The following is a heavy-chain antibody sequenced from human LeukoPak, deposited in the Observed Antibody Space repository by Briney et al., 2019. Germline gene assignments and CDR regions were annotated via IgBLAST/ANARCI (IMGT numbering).Heavy chain of an antibody. CDR3: ASKLGYGEMDV. J-gene: IGHJ6*04. CDR1: GFSFSTYN. CDR2: ITSGSSYI. Sequence: GGSLRLSCAASGFSFSTYNMNWVRQAPGQRLEWVSSITSGSSYIYYADSVKGRFTISRDNAKSSLYLQMDSLRAEDTAVYYCASKLGYGEMDVWGKGTTVTISS. V-gene: IGHV3-21*01. D-gene: IGHD4-17*01.